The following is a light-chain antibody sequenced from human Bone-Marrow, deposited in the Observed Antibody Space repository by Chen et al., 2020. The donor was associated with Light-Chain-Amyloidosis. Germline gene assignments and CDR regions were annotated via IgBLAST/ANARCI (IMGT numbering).Light chain of an antibody. CDR3: SSYTSSSAPVV. Sequence: QSALTQPASVSASPGQSITIYCTVSSSDVGGYDHVSWYQQHQGKAPNLLIYDGRIRPAGVSNRFAGSKSGNTASMAISGLLTEDEAAYYGSSYTSSSAPVVFGGGTKLTVL. V-gene: IGLV2-14*03. CDR2: DGR. CDR1: SSDVGGYDH. J-gene: IGLJ2*01.